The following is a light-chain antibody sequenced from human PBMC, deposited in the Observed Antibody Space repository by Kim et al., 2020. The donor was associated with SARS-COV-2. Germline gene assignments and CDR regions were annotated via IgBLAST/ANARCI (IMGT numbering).Light chain of an antibody. J-gene: IGLJ2*01. CDR3: QVWDSSSDREV. CDR2: YDS. V-gene: IGLV3-21*04. Sequence: SYELTQPPSVSVAPGKTARITCGGNNIGSKSVHWYQQKPGQAPVLVIYYDSDRPSGIPERFSGSNSGNTATLTISRVEAGDEADYYCQVWDSSSDREVFG. CDR1: NIGSKS.